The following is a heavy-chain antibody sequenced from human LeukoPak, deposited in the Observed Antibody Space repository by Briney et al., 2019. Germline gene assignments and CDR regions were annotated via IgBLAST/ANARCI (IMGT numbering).Heavy chain of an antibody. Sequence: GGSLRLSCAASGFTFSSYAMSWVRQAPGKGLEWVSAISGSGGSTYYADSVKGRFTISRDNFKNTLYLQMKSLRDEDTAVYYLAKVVAKDENDYYYMDVWRKGTTVTVSS. CDR2: ISGSGGST. V-gene: IGHV3-23*01. J-gene: IGHJ6*03. D-gene: IGHD2-15*01. CDR1: GFTFSSYA. CDR3: AKVVAKDENDYYYMDV.